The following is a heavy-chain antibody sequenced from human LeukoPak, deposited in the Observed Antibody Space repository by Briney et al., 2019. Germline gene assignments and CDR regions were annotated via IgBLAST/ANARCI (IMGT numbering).Heavy chain of an antibody. V-gene: IGHV4-34*01. CDR2: INHSGST. D-gene: IGHD3-10*01. CDR1: GGSFSGYY. CDR3: AKSNGYGLVDI. J-gene: IGHJ3*02. Sequence: SETLSLTCAVYGGSFSGYYWSWIRQPPGKWLEWIGEINHSGSTNYNPSLKSRVTISVDTSKNQFSLKLSSVTAADTAVYYCAKSNGYGLVDIWGQGTMVTVSS.